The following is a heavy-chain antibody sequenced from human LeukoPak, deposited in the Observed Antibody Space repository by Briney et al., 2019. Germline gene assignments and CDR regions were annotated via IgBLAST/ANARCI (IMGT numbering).Heavy chain of an antibody. CDR1: GFTFSSYA. Sequence: GGSLRLSCAASGFTFSSYAMSWVRQAPGKGLEWVSSISGSGGSTYYADPVKGRFTISRDNSKNTLYLQMNSLRAEDTAIYYCAKFFACGGDCSLPYYFDYWGQGTLATVSS. CDR2: ISGSGGST. J-gene: IGHJ4*02. D-gene: IGHD2-21*02. V-gene: IGHV3-23*01. CDR3: AKFFACGGDCSLPYYFDY.